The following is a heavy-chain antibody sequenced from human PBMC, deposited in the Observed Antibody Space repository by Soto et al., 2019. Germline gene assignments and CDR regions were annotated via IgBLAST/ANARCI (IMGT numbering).Heavy chain of an antibody. J-gene: IGHJ3*02. D-gene: IGHD3-22*01. CDR1: GFTFSSYG. CDR2: IWYDGSNK. CDR3: ASPSYDSSGYRPLDAFDI. V-gene: IGHV3-33*01. Sequence: QVQLVESGGGVVQPGRSLRLSCAASGFTFSSYGMHWVRQAPGKGLEWVAVIWYDGSNKYYADSVKGRFTISRDNSKNTLYLQMNSLRAEDTAVYYCASPSYDSSGYRPLDAFDIWGQGTMVTVSS.